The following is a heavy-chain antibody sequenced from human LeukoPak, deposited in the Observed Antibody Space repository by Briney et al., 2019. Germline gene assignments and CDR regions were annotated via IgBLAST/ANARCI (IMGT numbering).Heavy chain of an antibody. CDR2: INPNSGDT. CDR1: GYTFTDYY. CDR3: AKDGIAARGGDY. D-gene: IGHD6-6*01. Sequence: GASVKVSCKASGYTFTDYYMHWVRQAPGQGLQWMGWINPNSGDTGYAQKFQGRVTLTRDTSITTAYMELTNLRSDDTAVYYCAKDGIAARGGDYWGQGTLVTVSS. J-gene: IGHJ4*02. V-gene: IGHV1-2*02.